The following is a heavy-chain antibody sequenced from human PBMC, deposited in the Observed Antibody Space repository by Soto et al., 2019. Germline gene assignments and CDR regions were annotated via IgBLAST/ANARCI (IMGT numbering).Heavy chain of an antibody. D-gene: IGHD3-3*01. V-gene: IGHV4-39*01. CDR1: GGSISSSSYY. Sequence: QLQLQESGPGLVNPSETLSLTCTVSGGSISSSSYYWGWFRQPPGKGLEWIGSIYHSGSSYYNPSLKSRVSISVDTSKHQFSLKLSSETVAYTAVYYCARHVCRDYDFWGGYGDYWCRGTLVTVSS. J-gene: IGHJ4*02. CDR2: IYHSGSS. CDR3: ARHVCRDYDFWGGYGDY.